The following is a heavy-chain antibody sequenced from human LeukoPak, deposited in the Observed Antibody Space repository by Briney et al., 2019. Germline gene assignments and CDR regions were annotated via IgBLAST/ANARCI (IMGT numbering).Heavy chain of an antibody. Sequence: SETLSLTCTVSGGSMSGYYWSWVRQPPGKGLGWIGRVYGSGSSNYNPSLQSRVTISLDTSKNKVSLRLTSVTAPDKAMYYCSRAYYQESSGYDYGHENFDNWGQGILVTVSS. CDR3: SRAYYQESSGYDYGHENFDN. CDR1: GGSMSGYY. CDR2: VYGSGSS. D-gene: IGHD3-22*01. J-gene: IGHJ4*02. V-gene: IGHV4-4*07.